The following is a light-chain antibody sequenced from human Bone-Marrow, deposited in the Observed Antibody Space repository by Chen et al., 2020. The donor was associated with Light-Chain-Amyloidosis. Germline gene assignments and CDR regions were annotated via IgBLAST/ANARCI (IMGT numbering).Light chain of an antibody. CDR2: ATS. CDR3: HQYYTYPWT. CDR1: QSIRSW. Sequence: DIQLTQSPSTLSASIGDRVTLTCRASQSIRSWLAWYQQKPGKAPRLLIYATSTLHSGVPSRFSGSGSGTDFTLTITDLQPDDVTTYYCHQYYTYPWTFGQGIKVDLK. V-gene: IGKV1-5*01. J-gene: IGKJ1*01.